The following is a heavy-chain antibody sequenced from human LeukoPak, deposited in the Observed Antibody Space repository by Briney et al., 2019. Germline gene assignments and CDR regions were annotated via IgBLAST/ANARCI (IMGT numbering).Heavy chain of an antibody. J-gene: IGHJ5*02. Sequence: ASVKVSCKASGYTSTGYYMHWVRQAPGQGLEWMGWINPNSGGTNYAQKFQGRVTMTRDTSISTAYMELSRLRSDDTAVYYCAREDPGTTWFDPWGQGTLVTVSS. V-gene: IGHV1-2*02. D-gene: IGHD1-7*01. CDR3: AREDPGTTWFDP. CDR2: INPNSGGT. CDR1: GYTSTGYY.